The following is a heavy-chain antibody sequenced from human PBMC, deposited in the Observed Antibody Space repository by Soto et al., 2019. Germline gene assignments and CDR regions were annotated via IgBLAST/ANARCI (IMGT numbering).Heavy chain of an antibody. J-gene: IGHJ4*02. CDR2: ISAYNGNT. Sequence: GASVKVSCKASSYTFTSYGISWVRQAPGQGLEWMGWISAYNGNTNYAQKLQGRVTMTTDTSTSTAYMELRSLRSDDTAVYYCARDVLIVPAAMGFDYWGQGTLVTVSS. CDR3: ARDVLIVPAAMGFDY. V-gene: IGHV1-18*04. D-gene: IGHD2-2*01. CDR1: SYTFTSYG.